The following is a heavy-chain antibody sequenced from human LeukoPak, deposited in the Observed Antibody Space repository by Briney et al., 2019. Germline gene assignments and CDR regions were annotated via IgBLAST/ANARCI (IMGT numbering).Heavy chain of an antibody. Sequence: ASVKVSCKASGYTFANYYMYWVRQAPGQGLEWMGAIDPNGGRTSYAQKFQDRVTMTRDTSTTTVYMDLSSLRSEDTAVYYCARGSYISGQRGPNDCWGQGTQVTVSS. CDR1: GYTFANYY. J-gene: IGHJ4*02. D-gene: IGHD6-19*01. CDR2: IDPNGGRT. CDR3: ARGSYISGQRGPNDC. V-gene: IGHV1-46*01.